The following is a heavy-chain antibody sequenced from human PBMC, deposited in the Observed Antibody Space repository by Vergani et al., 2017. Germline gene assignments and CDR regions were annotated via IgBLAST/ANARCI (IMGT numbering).Heavy chain of an antibody. CDR1: GFTFSSYA. CDR3: AKDRRAKEDPTWGMDV. J-gene: IGHJ6*02. CDR2: ISWNSGSI. Sequence: EVQLLESGGGLVQPGGSLRLSCAASGFTFSSYAMSWVRQAPGKGLEWVSGISWNSGSIGYADSVKGRFTISRDNAKNSLYLQMNSLRAEDTALYYCAKDRRAKEDPTWGMDVWGQGTTVTVSS. V-gene: IGHV3-9*01. D-gene: IGHD2-15*01.